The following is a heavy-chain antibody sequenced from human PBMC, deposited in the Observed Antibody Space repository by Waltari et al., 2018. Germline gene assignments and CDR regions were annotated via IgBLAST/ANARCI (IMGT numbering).Heavy chain of an antibody. J-gene: IGHJ1*01. CDR3: VRGQNGVYGYFDL. D-gene: IGHD2-8*01. V-gene: IGHV3-64*04. CDR2: ISNDGGST. CDR1: VIAFSSNV. Sequence: ASVIAFSSNVIQWVRQAAGKGLEWISVISNDGGSTHYADSVKGRFTISRDYSKTTLSLQMNDLRVEDTAVYYCVRGQNGVYGYFDLWGQGALVTVSS.